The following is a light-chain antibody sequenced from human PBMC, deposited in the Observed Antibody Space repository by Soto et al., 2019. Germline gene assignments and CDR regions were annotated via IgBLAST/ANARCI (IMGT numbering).Light chain of an antibody. J-gene: IGLJ1*01. CDR1: SSDVGGYNY. CDR3: SSYTSASTLLYL. V-gene: IGLV2-14*01. CDR2: GVT. Sequence: QYALTQPASVSGSPGQSITISCTGNSSDVGGYNYVSWYQQHPGIAPKLLIYGVTNRPSGVSTRFSGSKSGNTASLTISGLQAEDEADYHCSSYTSASTLLYLFGTGTKVTVL.